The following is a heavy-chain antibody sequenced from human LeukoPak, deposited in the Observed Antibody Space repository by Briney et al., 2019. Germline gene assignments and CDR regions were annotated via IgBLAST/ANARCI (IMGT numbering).Heavy chain of an antibody. J-gene: IGHJ4*02. D-gene: IGHD3-22*01. V-gene: IGHV4-38-2*02. Sequence: PSETLSLTCTVSGYSISSGYYWGWIRQPPGKGLEWIGSIYRSGSTYYNPSLKSRVTISVDTSKNQFSLKLSSVTAADTAVYYCARAQDYYDSSGYYYRHWGQGTLVTVSS. CDR2: IYRSGST. CDR1: GYSISSGYY. CDR3: ARAQDYYDSSGYYYRH.